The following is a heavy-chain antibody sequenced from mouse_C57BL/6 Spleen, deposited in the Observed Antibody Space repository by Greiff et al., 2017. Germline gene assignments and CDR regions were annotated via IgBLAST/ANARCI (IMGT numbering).Heavy chain of an antibody. V-gene: IGHV1-69*01. J-gene: IGHJ4*01. CDR3: DIYYGNGEAMDY. CDR1: GYTFTSYW. CDR2: IDPSDSYT. D-gene: IGHD2-1*01. Sequence: VQLQQSGAELVMPGASVKLSCKASGYTFTSYWMHWVKQRPGQGLEWIGEIDPSDSYTNYNQKFKGKATLTVDKSSSTAYMQLSSLTSEDSAVYCCDIYYGNGEAMDYWGQGTSVTVSS.